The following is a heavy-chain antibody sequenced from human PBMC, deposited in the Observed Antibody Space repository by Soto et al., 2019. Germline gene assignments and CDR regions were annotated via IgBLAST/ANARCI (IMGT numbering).Heavy chain of an antibody. CDR1: GGSFSGYY. D-gene: IGHD3-22*01. Sequence: SETLSLTCAVYGGSFSGYYWSWIRQPPWKGLEWIGEINHSGSTNYNPSLKSRVTISVDTSKNQFSLKLSSVTAADTAVFYCAGLFSYVSSGDHLNYLGQGTLVTVSS. J-gene: IGHJ4*02. V-gene: IGHV4-34*01. CDR2: INHSGST. CDR3: AGLFSYVSSGDHLNY.